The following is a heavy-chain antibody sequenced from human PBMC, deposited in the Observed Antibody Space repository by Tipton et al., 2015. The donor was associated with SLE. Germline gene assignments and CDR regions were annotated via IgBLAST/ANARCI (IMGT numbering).Heavy chain of an antibody. CDR1: GGSFSGYY. CDR2: INHSGST. CDR3: ARRADSSGYSTQSAIFDY. D-gene: IGHD3-22*01. Sequence: TLSLTCAVYGGSFSGYYWSWIRQPPGKGLEWIGEINHSGSTNYNPSLKSRVTISVDTSKNQFSLKLSSVTAADTAVYYCARRADSSGYSTQSAIFDYWGQGTLVTVSS. J-gene: IGHJ4*02. V-gene: IGHV4-34*01.